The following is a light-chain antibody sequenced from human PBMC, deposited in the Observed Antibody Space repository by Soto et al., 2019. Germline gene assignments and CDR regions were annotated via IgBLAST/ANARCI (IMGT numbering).Light chain of an antibody. Sequence: QSVLTHPASVSRTQGQTDTISSTCSSSNIGAGFDVHWYQQLPGTAPKLVLYSNTARPSGVPDRFSGSRSGSSASLAITGLRAADEADYYCQSYDSGVAGSVFGTGTKVTAL. CDR2: SNT. CDR1: SSNIGAGFD. V-gene: IGLV1-40*01. CDR3: QSYDSGVAGSV. J-gene: IGLJ1*01.